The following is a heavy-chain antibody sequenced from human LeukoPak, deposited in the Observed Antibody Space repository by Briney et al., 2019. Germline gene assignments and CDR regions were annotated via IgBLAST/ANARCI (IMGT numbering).Heavy chain of an antibody. J-gene: IGHJ4*02. CDR3: ATYYDFWSGYYGRFHYFDY. D-gene: IGHD3-3*01. Sequence: GGSLRLSCAASGFTFSRYWMSWVRQAPGKGLEWVSGISGSGDSTKYADSVKGRFTISRDNSKNSLYLQMNSLRAEDTAVYYCATYYDFWSGYYGRFHYFDYWGQGTLVTVSS. CDR1: GFTFSRYW. V-gene: IGHV3-23*01. CDR2: ISGSGDST.